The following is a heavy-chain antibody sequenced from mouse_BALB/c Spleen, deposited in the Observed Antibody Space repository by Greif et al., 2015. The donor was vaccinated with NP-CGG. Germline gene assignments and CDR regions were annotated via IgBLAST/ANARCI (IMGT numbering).Heavy chain of an antibody. CDR3: ARDWYAMDY. CDR1: GFTFSDYY. V-gene: IGHV5-4*02. J-gene: IGHJ4*01. CDR2: ISDGGSYT. Sequence: EVKLVESGGGLVKPGGSLKLSCAASGFTFSDYYMYWVRQTPEKRLEWVATISDGGSYTYYPDSVKGRFTISRDNAKNNLYLQMSSLKSEDTAMYYCARDWYAMDYWGQGTSVTVSS.